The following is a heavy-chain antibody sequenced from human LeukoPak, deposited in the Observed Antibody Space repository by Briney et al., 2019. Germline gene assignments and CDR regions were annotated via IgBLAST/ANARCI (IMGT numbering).Heavy chain of an antibody. CDR3: ARRDYYDSEGPVDFGY. CDR1: GYSFTSYW. Sequence: GESLKISCKGSGYSFTSYWIGWVRQMPGKGLEWMGIIYPGDSDTRYSPSFQGQVTISADKSISTAYLQWSSLKASDTAMYYCARRDYYDSEGPVDFGYWGQGTLVTVSS. V-gene: IGHV5-51*01. D-gene: IGHD3-22*01. J-gene: IGHJ4*02. CDR2: IYPGDSDT.